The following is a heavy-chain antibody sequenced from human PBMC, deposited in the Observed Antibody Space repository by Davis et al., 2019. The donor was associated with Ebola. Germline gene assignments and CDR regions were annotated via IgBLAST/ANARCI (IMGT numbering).Heavy chain of an antibody. CDR1: GYSFTSYW. V-gene: IGHV5-51*01. J-gene: IGHJ4*02. D-gene: IGHD2-15*01. CDR3: SRGSVVVAAVFDY. Sequence: GESLKISCKGSGYSFTSYWIGWVRQMPGKGLEWMGLIYPGDSDTRYSPSFQGQVTISADKSISTAYLQWSSLKASDTAMYYCSRGSVVVAAVFDYWGQGTLVTVSS. CDR2: IYPGDSDT.